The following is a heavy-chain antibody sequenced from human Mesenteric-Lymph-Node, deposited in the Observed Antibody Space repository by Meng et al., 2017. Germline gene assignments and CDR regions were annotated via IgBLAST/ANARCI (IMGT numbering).Heavy chain of an antibody. CDR1: GFTFSSYA. D-gene: IGHD5-12*01. CDR2: INSGGGGT. V-gene: IGHV3-23*01. CDR3: ANGYSPDY. J-gene: IGHJ4*02. Sequence: GALKISCAASGFTFSSYAMSWVRQAPGKGLEWVSGINSGGGGTYYADSVKGRFTISRDNSKNTLYLQMNSLRVEDTAVFYCANGYSPDYWGQGTLVTVSS.